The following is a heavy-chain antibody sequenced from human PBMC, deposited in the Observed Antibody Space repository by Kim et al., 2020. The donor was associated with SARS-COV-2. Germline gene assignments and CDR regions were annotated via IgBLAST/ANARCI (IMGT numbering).Heavy chain of an antibody. CDR1: GGSIANTANY. CDR3: ETLGKHYGNSIDF. V-gene: IGHV4-31*03. D-gene: IGHD3-10*01. CDR2: IFYTGTT. J-gene: IGHJ4*02. Sequence: SETLSLTCTVSGGSIANTANYWTWIRQHPGKGLECHGYIFYTGTTYYNPSLKSRITMSVDTSKNKFSLILNTVTAADTAVLFWETLGKHYGNSIDFWGQG.